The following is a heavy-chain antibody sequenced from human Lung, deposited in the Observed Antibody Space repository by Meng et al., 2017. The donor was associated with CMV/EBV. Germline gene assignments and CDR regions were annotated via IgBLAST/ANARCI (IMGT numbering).Heavy chain of an antibody. CDR1: GFNFSQYF. CDR2: MTQDGSKS. CDR3: ARDYWGSLDY. D-gene: IGHD7-27*01. V-gene: IGHV3-7*01. Sequence: SCAASGFNFSQYFMTWVRQPPGKGLEWLAIMTQDGSKSYIVASVRGRFTISRDNDKNSLLLQMNRLRAEDTAVYYCARDYWGSLDYWGQGTLVTVSS. J-gene: IGHJ4*02.